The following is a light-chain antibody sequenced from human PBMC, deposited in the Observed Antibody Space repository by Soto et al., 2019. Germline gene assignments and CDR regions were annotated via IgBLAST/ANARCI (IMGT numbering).Light chain of an antibody. J-gene: IGLJ1*01. CDR1: SSVVGGYNY. CDR2: DVS. CDR3: RSYTSSSTFI. Sequence: QSALTQPASVSGSPGQSITISCTGTSSVVGGYNYVSWYQQHPGKAPKLMIYDVSNRPSGVSNRFSGSKSGNTASLTISGLQAEDEADYYCRSYTSSSTFIFGTGTKVTVL. V-gene: IGLV2-14*01.